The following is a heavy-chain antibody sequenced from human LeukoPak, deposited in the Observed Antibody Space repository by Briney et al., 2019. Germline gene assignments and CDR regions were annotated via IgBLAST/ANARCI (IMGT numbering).Heavy chain of an antibody. CDR1: GGSIRSYY. CDR3: ARDRYYYDSSGYYYFEY. CDR2: IYYSGST. V-gene: IGHV4-59*12. D-gene: IGHD3-22*01. Sequence: SETLSLTCTVSGGSIRSYYWSWIRQPPGKGLEWIGSIYYSGSTYYNPSLKSRVTISVDTSKNQFSLKLRSVTAADTAVYYCARDRYYYDSSGYYYFEYWGQGILVTVSS. J-gene: IGHJ4*02.